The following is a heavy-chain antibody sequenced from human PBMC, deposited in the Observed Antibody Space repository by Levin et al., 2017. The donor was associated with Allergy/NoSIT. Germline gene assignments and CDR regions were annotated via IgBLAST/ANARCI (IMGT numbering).Heavy chain of an antibody. CDR3: ARDRTAYSGDWYPSALDN. CDR1: GFTFSSYA. Sequence: GESLKISCAASGFTFSSYAMHWVRRAPGKGLEWVAVIWYDGRNKYYVDSVKGRFTVSRDNSKNTLYLQMYSLRAEDTAVYYCARDRTAYSGDWYPSALDNWGQGTLVIVSS. V-gene: IGHV3-33*01. J-gene: IGHJ4*02. D-gene: IGHD2-21*02. CDR2: IWYDGRNK.